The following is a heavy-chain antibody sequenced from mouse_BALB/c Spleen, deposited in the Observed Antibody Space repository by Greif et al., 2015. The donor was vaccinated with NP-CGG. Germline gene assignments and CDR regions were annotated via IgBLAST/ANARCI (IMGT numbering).Heavy chain of an antibody. CDR3: ARHQDDDDAMDY. D-gene: IGHD2-4*01. V-gene: IGHV2-6-2*01. J-gene: IGHJ4*01. Sequence: VQLVESGPDLVAPSQSLSITCTVSGFSLTSYGVHWVRQPPGKGLEWLVVIWSDGSTTYNSALKSRLSISKDNSKSQGFLKMNSLQTDDTAMYYCARHQDDDDAMDYWGQGTSVTVSS. CDR1: GFSLTSYG. CDR2: IWSDGST.